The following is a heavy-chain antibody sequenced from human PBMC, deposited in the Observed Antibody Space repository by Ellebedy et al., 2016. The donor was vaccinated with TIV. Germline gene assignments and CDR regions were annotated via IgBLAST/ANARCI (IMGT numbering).Heavy chain of an antibody. V-gene: IGHV3-33*01. CDR2: IWYDGSNK. CDR3: ARDLSIAVAGPYGTPNYGMDV. J-gene: IGHJ6*02. CDR1: GFTFSSYG. D-gene: IGHD6-19*01. Sequence: GESLKISCAASGFTFSSYGMHWVRQAPGKGLEWVAVIWYDGSNKYYADSVKGRFTISRDNSKNTLYLQMNSLRAEDTAVYYCARDLSIAVAGPYGTPNYGMDVWGQGTTVTVSS.